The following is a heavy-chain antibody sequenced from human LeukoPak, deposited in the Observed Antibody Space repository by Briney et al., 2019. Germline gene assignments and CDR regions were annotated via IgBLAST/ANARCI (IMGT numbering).Heavy chain of an antibody. CDR2: IWHDGSNK. CDR1: GFTFSNYG. Sequence: PGRSLRLXCAASGFTFSNYGMHWVRQAPGKGLEWVAGIWHDGSNKDYADSVKGRFTISRDNSKNTLYLQMNSLRAEDTAVYYCAKGYYDSSAQGWYFQHWGQGTLVTVSS. V-gene: IGHV3-33*06. D-gene: IGHD3-22*01. J-gene: IGHJ1*01. CDR3: AKGYYDSSAQGWYFQH.